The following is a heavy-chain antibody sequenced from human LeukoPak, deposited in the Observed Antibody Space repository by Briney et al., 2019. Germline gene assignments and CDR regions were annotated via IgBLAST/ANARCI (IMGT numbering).Heavy chain of an antibody. D-gene: IGHD2-2*01. CDR1: GYSFTSLW. CDR3: ARRYCSSITCYFFDY. Sequence: GEPLKIPGKGSGYSFTSLWIGWLPRLPGKGLDWMRVINPADSDTRYSPSFQGQVTTSVDKSISTAYLQWSSLVASDTAMYYRARRYCSSITCYFFDYWGRGALVTVSS. CDR2: INPADSDT. V-gene: IGHV5-51*01. J-gene: IGHJ4*02.